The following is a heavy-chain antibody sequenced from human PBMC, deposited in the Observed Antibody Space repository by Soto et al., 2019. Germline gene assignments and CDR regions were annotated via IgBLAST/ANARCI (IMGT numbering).Heavy chain of an antibody. J-gene: IGHJ4*02. Sequence: PSETLSLTCTVSGGSISSGGYYWSWIRQHPGKGLEWIGYIYYSGSTYYNPSLKSRVTISVDTSKNQFSLKLSSVTAADTAVYYCARVDSSGYYYFDYWGQGTLVTVSS. CDR1: GGSISSGGYY. V-gene: IGHV4-31*03. CDR2: IYYSGST. CDR3: ARVDSSGYYYFDY. D-gene: IGHD3-22*01.